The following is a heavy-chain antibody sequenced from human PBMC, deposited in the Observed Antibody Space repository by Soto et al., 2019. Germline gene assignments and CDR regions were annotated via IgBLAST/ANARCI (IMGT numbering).Heavy chain of an antibody. CDR2: IYYSGST. CDR3: ARTAMVHYFDY. Sequence: SETLSLTCTVSGGSISSYYWSWIRQPPGKGLEWIGYIYYSGSTNYNPSLKSRVTISVDTSKNQFSLKLSSVTAADTAVYYCARTAMVHYFDYWGQGTLVTVSS. CDR1: GGSISSYY. J-gene: IGHJ4*02. V-gene: IGHV4-59*01. D-gene: IGHD5-18*01.